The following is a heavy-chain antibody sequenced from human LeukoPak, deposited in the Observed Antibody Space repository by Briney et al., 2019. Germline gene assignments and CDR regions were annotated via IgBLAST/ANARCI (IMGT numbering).Heavy chain of an antibody. Sequence: GGSLRLSCAASGFTFDDYAMHWVRQAPGKGLEWVSGISWNSGSIGYADSVKGRFTISRDNAKNSLYLQMNNLRAEDTALYFCVAVPETDFWIGFYLDYWGQGILVTVSS. J-gene: IGHJ4*02. V-gene: IGHV3-9*01. CDR2: ISWNSGSI. D-gene: IGHD3-3*01. CDR1: GFTFDDYA. CDR3: VAVPETDFWIGFYLDY.